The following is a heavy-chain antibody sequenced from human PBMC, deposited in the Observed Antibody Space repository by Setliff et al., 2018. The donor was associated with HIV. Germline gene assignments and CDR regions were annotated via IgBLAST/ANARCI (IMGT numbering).Heavy chain of an antibody. V-gene: IGHV4-39*01. J-gene: IGHJ6*03. D-gene: IGHD5-18*01. CDR1: GGSMNNYY. Sequence: SETLSLTCTVSGGSMNNYYWNWIRQSPGKGLEWVGNVHNSGGTNYNPSLKSRVSISVDTSKNQFSLNVNSVTAPDTAVYYCVRHTRDTSLAHYYYYIDVWGKGTTVTVSS. CDR3: VRHTRDTSLAHYYYYIDV. CDR2: VHNSGGT.